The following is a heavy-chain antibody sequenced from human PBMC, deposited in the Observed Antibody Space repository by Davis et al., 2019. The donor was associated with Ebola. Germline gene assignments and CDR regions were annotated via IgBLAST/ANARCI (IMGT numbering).Heavy chain of an antibody. J-gene: IGHJ4*02. CDR1: GFTFSSYS. CDR3: AREPYYYGSGSFADFDY. D-gene: IGHD3-10*01. CDR2: ISSSSSYI. Sequence: PGGSLRLSCAASGFTFSSYSMNWVRQAPGKGLEWVSSISSSSSYIYYADSVKGRFTISRDNAKNSLYLQMNSLRAEDTAVYYCAREPYYYGSGSFADFDYWGQGTLVTVSS. V-gene: IGHV3-21*01.